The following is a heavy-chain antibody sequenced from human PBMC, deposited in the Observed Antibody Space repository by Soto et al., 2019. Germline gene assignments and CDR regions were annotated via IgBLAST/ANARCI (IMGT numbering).Heavy chain of an antibody. D-gene: IGHD6-13*01. Sequence: QVQRVDSGGGLVKPGGSLRLSCAASGFTFSDYYMSWIRQAPGKGLEWVSYISSSGSHTNYADSVKGRFTISRDNAKNSPYLQMNSLRAEDTAMYYCARAIWGSSSWWDSWGQGTLVTVSS. V-gene: IGHV3-11*05. CDR1: GFTFSDYY. CDR2: ISSSGSHT. J-gene: IGHJ5*01. CDR3: ARAIWGSSSWWDS.